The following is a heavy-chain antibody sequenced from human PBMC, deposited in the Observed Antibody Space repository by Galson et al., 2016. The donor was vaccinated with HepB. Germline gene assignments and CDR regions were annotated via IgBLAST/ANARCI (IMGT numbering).Heavy chain of an antibody. CDR3: ARNMEGRGTVAFDY. J-gene: IGHJ4*02. CDR1: GGSVTISSYY. Sequence: ETLSLTCTVSGGSVTISSYYWDWVRQAPGKGLEWVSSFSSPSDYIYYADSVKGRFTISRDNAKNSLYLQMNNLRAEDTAVYFCARNMEGRGTVAFDYWGQGTLVTGSS. D-gene: IGHD6-19*01. V-gene: IGHV3-21*01. CDR2: FSSPSDYI.